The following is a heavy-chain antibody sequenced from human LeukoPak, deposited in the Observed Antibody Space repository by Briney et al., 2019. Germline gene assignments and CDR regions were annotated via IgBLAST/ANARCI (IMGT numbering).Heavy chain of an antibody. V-gene: IGHV1-3*01. J-gene: IGHJ4*02. D-gene: IGHD3-10*01. CDR2: INAGNGNT. CDR3: ARGRFGPLITMVRGVFDY. CDR1: GYTFTSYA. Sequence: ASVKVSCKASGYTFTSYAMHWVRQAPGRRLEWMGWINAGNGNTKYSQKFQGRVTITRDTSASTAYMELSSLRSEDTAVYYCARGRFGPLITMVRGVFDYWGQGTLVTVSS.